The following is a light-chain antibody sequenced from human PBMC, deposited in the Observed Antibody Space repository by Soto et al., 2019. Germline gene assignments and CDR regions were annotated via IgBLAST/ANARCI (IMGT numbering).Light chain of an antibody. V-gene: IGLV2-8*01. CDR1: SNDIGAYNY. Sequence: QSALTQPPSASGSPGQSVTISCTGTSNDIGAYNYVSWYQQYPGKAPKLIIYEVFRRPSGVPDRFSGSKSGNTAPLTVSGLQPEDEADYYCSSYAGRETGVFGTGTKVTVL. CDR3: SSYAGRETGV. CDR2: EVF. J-gene: IGLJ1*01.